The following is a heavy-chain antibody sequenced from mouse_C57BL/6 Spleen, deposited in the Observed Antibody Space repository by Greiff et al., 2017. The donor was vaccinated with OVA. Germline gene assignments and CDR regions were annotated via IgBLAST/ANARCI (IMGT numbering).Heavy chain of an antibody. Sequence: VKLQESGAELVKPGASVKISCKASGYAFSSYWMNWVKQRPGKGLEWIGQIYPGDGDTNYNGKFKGKATLTADKSSSTAYMQLSSLTSEDSAVYFCARSAWERGYFDYWGQGTTLTVSS. CDR1: GYAFSSYW. CDR3: ARSAWERGYFDY. J-gene: IGHJ2*01. D-gene: IGHD4-1*01. CDR2: IYPGDGDT. V-gene: IGHV1-80*01.